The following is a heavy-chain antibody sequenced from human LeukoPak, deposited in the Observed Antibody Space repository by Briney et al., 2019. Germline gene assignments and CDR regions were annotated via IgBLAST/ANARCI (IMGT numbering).Heavy chain of an antibody. CDR2: IPWTNAGE. V-gene: IGHV3-9*01. Sequence: PGRSLRLSCAASGFTFDDYAMHWVRQAPGKGLEWVSSIPWTNAGEAYADSVKGRCTISRDNAKNCVYLELKSLRAEDTALYYCAKGRGADTSYGMNVWGQGTTVIVSS. CDR3: AKGRGADTSYGMNV. J-gene: IGHJ6*02. CDR1: GFTFDDYA. D-gene: IGHD3-16*01.